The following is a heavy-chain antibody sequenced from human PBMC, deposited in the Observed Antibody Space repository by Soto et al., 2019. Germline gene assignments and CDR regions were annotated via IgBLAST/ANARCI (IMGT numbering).Heavy chain of an antibody. CDR3: ARVIITYGGVAESDALAA. Sequence: QITLTESGPMLVRPTQTLTLTCTFSGFSLTTSRVGVGWIRQPPGKALEGLAVIYWDEDKGYSPYQRSRVTIAKDTSRNQVVLTMPNLDPVDTGTYYCARVIITYGGVAESDALAAWGQGTTVTVSS. CDR1: GFSLTTSRVG. V-gene: IGHV2-5*02. CDR2: IYWDEDK. D-gene: IGHD3-16*01. J-gene: IGHJ3*01.